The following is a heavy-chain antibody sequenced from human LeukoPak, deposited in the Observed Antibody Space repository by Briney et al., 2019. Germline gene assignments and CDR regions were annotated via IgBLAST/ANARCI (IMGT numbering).Heavy chain of an antibody. J-gene: IGHJ3*02. CDR1: GFTVSSNF. V-gene: IGHV3-53*01. CDR3: ARAQDYDSSGYVDGFDI. D-gene: IGHD3-22*01. Sequence: PGGSVRLSCEASGFTVSSNFMSWVRQAPGKGPEWVSVIYSGGDTYYADFVKGRFSVSTDNSKNTVYLQMNSLRAEDKSVYYCARAQDYDSSGYVDGFDIWGQGTMVTVSS. CDR2: IYSGGDT.